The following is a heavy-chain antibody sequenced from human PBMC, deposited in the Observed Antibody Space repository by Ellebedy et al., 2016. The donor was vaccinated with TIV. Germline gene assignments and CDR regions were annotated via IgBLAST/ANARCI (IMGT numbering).Heavy chain of an antibody. V-gene: IGHV1-24*01. Sequence: ASVKVSCXVSGYTLTELSMHWVRQAPGKGLEWMGGFDPEDGETIYAQKFQGRVTMTEDTSTDTAYMELSSLRSEDTAVYYCATVPLSGWDFDYWGQGTLVTVSS. J-gene: IGHJ4*02. CDR1: GYTLTELS. CDR2: FDPEDGET. D-gene: IGHD3-10*01. CDR3: ATVPLSGWDFDY.